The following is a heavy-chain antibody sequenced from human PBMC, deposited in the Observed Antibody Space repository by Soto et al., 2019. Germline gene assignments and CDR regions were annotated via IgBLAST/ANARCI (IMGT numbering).Heavy chain of an antibody. CDR2: IFYSRTT. D-gene: IGHD3-16*01. V-gene: IGHV4-31*02. CDR1: GGSINSGGYY. J-gene: IGHJ4*02. Sequence: SSETLSLTXTVSGGSINSGGYYWTWIRQHPGKGLEWIGYIFYSRTTSYNPSLKSRVTISGDTSKNQFSLTLRAVTAADSAVYYCARESSGELAYYFDFWGQGTPVTVSS. CDR3: ARESSGELAYYFDF.